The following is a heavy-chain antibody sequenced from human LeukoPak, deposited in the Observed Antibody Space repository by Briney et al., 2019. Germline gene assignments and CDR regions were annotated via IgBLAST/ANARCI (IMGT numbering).Heavy chain of an antibody. CDR1: GYSFTSYW. J-gene: IGHJ6*03. CDR2: IYPGDSDT. V-gene: IGHV5-51*01. D-gene: IGHD2-2*01. Sequence: HGESLKISCKGSGYSFTSYWIGWVRQMPGKGLEWMGIIYPGDSDTRYSPSFQGQVTISADKSISTAYLQWSSLKASDTAMYYCARQYCSSTSCYWGYYMDVWGKGTTVTVSS. CDR3: ARQYCSSTSCYWGYYMDV.